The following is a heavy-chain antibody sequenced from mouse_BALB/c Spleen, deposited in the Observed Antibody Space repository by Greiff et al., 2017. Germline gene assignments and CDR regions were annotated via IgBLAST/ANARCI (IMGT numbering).Heavy chain of an antibody. CDR3: NARGDGYVGDY. Sequence: EVQLQQSGAELVRSGASVKLSCTASGFNIKDYYMHWVKQRPEQGLEWIGWIVPENGDTEYAPKFQGKATMTADTSSNTAYLQLSSLTSEDTAVYYYNARGDGYVGDYWGQGTTLTVSS. J-gene: IGHJ2*01. CDR2: IVPENGDT. D-gene: IGHD1-2*01. CDR1: GFNIKDYY. V-gene: IGHV14-4*02.